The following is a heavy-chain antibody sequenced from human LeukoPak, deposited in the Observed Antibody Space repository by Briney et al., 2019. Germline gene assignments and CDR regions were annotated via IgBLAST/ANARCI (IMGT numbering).Heavy chain of an antibody. V-gene: IGHV7-4-1*02. J-gene: IGHJ4*02. CDR3: ARDSKLFGGSGSYYNLDY. CDR2: INTNTGNP. CDR1: GYTFTSYA. D-gene: IGHD3-10*01. Sequence: ASVKVSCKASGYTFTSYAMNWVRQAPGQGLEWMGWINTNTGNPTFAQGFAGRFVFSLDTSVSTAYLQISSLKAEDTAVYYCARDSKLFGGSGSYYNLDYWGQGTLVTVSS.